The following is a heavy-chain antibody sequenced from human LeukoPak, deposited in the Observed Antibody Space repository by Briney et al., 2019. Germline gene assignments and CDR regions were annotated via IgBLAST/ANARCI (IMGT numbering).Heavy chain of an antibody. CDR2: INHSGST. CDR3: AASYGDHPLDY. V-gene: IGHV4-34*01. Sequence: SETLSLTCAVYGGSFSGYYWSWIRQPPGKGLEWIGEINHSGSTNYNPSLKSRVTISVDASENQFSLKLSSMTAADTAVYYCAASYGDHPLDYWGQGTLVTVSS. CDR1: GGSFSGYY. J-gene: IGHJ4*02. D-gene: IGHD4-17*01.